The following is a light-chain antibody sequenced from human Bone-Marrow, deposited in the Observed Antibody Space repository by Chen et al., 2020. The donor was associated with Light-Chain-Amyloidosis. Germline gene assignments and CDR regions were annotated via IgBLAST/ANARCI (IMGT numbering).Light chain of an antibody. CDR3: TSYTSSDNWV. J-gene: IGLJ3*02. V-gene: IGLV2-14*03. CDR2: DVS. Sequence: QSALTQPASVSGSPGQSITISCTRTSSDIGAYKYVSWYQQHPDKAPKLIISDVSDRPSGVSNRFSGSKSGYTASLTISGLQAEDEADYYCTSYTSSDNWVFGGGTKLTVL. CDR1: SSDIGAYKY.